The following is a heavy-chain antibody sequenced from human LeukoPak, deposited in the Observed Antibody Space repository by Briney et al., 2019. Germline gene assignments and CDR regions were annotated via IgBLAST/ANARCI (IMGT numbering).Heavy chain of an antibody. CDR2: INPSDGST. CDR3: ARDRSATGFGEPSSWWFDP. V-gene: IGHV1-46*01. Sequence: ASVTVACKASGYTFTSHYMHWVRQAPVQGLEWISLINPSDGSTHYAQKFQGRVTMTRDTSTNTVYMELSSLRSEDTAVYYCARDRSATGFGEPSSWWFDPWGQGTLVTVSS. D-gene: IGHD3-10*01. CDR1: GYTFTSHY. J-gene: IGHJ5*02.